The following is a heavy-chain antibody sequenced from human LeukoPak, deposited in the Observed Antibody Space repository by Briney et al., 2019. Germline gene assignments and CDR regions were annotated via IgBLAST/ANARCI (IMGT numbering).Heavy chain of an antibody. J-gene: IGHJ4*02. CDR1: GFTFSSYA. Sequence: HPGGSLRLSCAASGFTFSSYAMSWVRQAPGKGLEWVSAISGSGGSTYYADSVKGRFTISRDNSKNTLYLQMNSLRAEDTAVYYCAKEVGYCSSTSCYALPYYFDYWGQGTLVTVSS. D-gene: IGHD2-2*01. CDR3: AKEVGYCSSTSCYALPYYFDY. V-gene: IGHV3-23*01. CDR2: ISGSGGST.